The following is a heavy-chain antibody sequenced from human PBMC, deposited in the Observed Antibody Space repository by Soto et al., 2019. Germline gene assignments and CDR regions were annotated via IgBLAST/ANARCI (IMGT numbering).Heavy chain of an antibody. V-gene: IGHV1-8*01. J-gene: IGHJ4*02. D-gene: IGHD6-13*01. CDR3: ARGPIRAAAGIFDY. CDR2: MNPNSGKT. CDR1: GYTFTSYD. Sequence: ASVKVSCKASGYTFTSYDINWVRQATGQGLEWMGWMNPNSGKTGYAQKFQGRVTITTDESTSTAYMELSSLRSEDTAVYYCARGPIRAAAGIFDYWGQETLVTVSS.